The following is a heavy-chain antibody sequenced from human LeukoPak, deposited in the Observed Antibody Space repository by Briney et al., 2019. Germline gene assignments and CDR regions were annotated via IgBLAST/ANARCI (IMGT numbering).Heavy chain of an antibody. Sequence: GGCLRHSCTASGFSVSTYSMKWVGEAQRKGREWVSYIVGSSRNIYYADSVKGRFTISRDNAKNSLYLQMDSLRAEDTAVYHCATDSPETAAFDYWGQGTLVTVSS. CDR2: IVGSSRNI. CDR3: ATDSPETAAFDY. D-gene: IGHD1-1*01. CDR1: GFSVSTYS. J-gene: IGHJ4*02. V-gene: IGHV3-48*04.